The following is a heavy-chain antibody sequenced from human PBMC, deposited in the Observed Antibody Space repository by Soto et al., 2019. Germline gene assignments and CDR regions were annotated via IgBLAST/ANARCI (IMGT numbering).Heavy chain of an antibody. D-gene: IGHD6-13*01. CDR1: GFTFSDYY. CDR2: ISSSGSTI. V-gene: IGHV3-11*01. Sequence: PGGSLRLCCAASGFTFSDYYMSWIRQAPGKGLEWVSYISSSGSTIYYADSVKGRFTISRDNAKNSLYLQMNSLRAEDTAVYYCARRGSSSWYARNFDYWGQGTLVTSPQ. CDR3: ARRGSSSWYARNFDY. J-gene: IGHJ4*02.